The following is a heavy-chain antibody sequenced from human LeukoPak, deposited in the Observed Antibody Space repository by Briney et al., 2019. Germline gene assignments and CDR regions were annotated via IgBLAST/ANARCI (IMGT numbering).Heavy chain of an antibody. V-gene: IGHV4-34*01. J-gene: IGHJ5*02. CDR1: GGSFSGYY. CDR3: ARGSRIAAAGTDP. CDR2: INHSGST. D-gene: IGHD6-13*01. Sequence: SETLSLTCAVYGGSFSGYYWSWIRQPPGKGLEWIGEINHSGSTNYNPSLESRVTISVDTSKNQFSLKLSSVTAADTAVYYCARGSRIAAAGTDPWGQGTLVTVSS.